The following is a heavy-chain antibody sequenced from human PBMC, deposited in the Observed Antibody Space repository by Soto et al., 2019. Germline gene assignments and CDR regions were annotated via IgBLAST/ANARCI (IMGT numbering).Heavy chain of an antibody. J-gene: IGHJ6*02. D-gene: IGHD6-19*01. V-gene: IGHV4-4*02. CDR2: VYHSGST. CDR1: GGSISSSNW. Sequence: SETLSLTSAVSGGSISSSNWWSWVRQPPGKGLEWIGEVYHSGSTNYNPSLKSRVTISVDKSKNQFSLKMSSVTAADTAVYYCARGQGSGRSRYYYYGMDVWGQGTTVTVSS. CDR3: ARGQGSGRSRYYYYGMDV.